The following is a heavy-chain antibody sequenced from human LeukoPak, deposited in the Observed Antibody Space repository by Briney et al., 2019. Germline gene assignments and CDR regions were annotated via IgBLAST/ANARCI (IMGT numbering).Heavy chain of an antibody. CDR1: GFTFSSYV. CDR2: ISGNGGST. CDR3: AKGIELWLTYFDH. D-gene: IGHD5-18*01. J-gene: IGHJ4*02. Sequence: GRSLRLSCVASGFTFSSYVMNWVRRAPRKGLEWVSAISGNGGSTYYADYVKGRFTISRDNSKNTLSLQMNSLRAEDTAVYYCAKGIELWLTYFDHWGQGTLVTASS. V-gene: IGHV3-23*01.